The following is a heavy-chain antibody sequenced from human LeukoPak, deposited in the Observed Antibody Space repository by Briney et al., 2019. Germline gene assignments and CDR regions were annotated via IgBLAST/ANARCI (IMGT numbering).Heavy chain of an antibody. CDR3: AILVEQLLYAFDI. V-gene: IGHV4-34*01. D-gene: IGHD2-15*01. Sequence: SETLSLTCAVYGGSFSGYYWSWIRQPPGKGLEWIGEINHSGSTNYNPSLKSRVTISVGTSKNQFSLKLSSVTAADTAVYYCAILVEQLLYAFDIWGQGTMVTVSS. CDR1: GGSFSGYY. J-gene: IGHJ3*02. CDR2: INHSGST.